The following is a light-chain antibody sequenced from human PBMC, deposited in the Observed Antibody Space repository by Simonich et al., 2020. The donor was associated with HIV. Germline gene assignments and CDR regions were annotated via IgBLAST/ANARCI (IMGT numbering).Light chain of an antibody. CDR1: TRDFGTYNL. J-gene: IGLJ3*02. CDR3: CSYAGSSTWM. V-gene: IGLV2-23*01. CDR2: EGS. Sequence: QSALTQPASVSGSPGQSITISCTGTTRDFGTYNLVSWYQQHPGEAPKLIIYEGSKRPSGVSPRLSGSKSGNTASLTISGLQAEDEADYYCCSYAGSSTWMFGGGTKLTVL.